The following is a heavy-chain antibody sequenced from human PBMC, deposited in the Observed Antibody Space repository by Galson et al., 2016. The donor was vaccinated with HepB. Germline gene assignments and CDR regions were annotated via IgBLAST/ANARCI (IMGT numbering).Heavy chain of an antibody. J-gene: IGHJ5*02. D-gene: IGHD3-10*01. CDR3: AKGGFRLLDT. CDR1: GFTFGDYA. CDR2: IRSKANGGTS. V-gene: IGHV3-49*03. Sequence: SLRLSCAASGFTFGDYAMSWFRQAPGKGLEWVGFIRSKANGGTSEYGVSVRDRFSISRDDSKSIAYLRMNSLRAEDTAVYYCAKGGFRLLDTWGQGTLVTVSS.